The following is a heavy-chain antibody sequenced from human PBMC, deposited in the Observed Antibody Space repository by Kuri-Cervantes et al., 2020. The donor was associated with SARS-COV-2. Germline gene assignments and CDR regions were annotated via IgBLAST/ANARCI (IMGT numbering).Heavy chain of an antibody. V-gene: IGHV4-34*01. CDR1: GGSFGGYY. D-gene: IGHD2-21*01. CDR3: AGTSSVVVIATGPYYFDY. J-gene: IGHJ4*02. CDR2: INHSGST. Sequence: GSLRLSCAVYGGSFGGYYWSWIRQPPGKGLEWIGEINHSGSTNYNPSLKSRVTISVDTSKNQFSLKLSSVTAADTAVYYCAGTSSVVVIATGPYYFDYWGQGTLVTVSS.